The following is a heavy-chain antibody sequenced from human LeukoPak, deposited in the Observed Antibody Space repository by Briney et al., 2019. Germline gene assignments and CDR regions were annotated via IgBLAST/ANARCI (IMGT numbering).Heavy chain of an antibody. J-gene: IGHJ5*02. CDR1: GYTFTGHY. D-gene: IGHD3-22*01. CDR2: INPSSGAT. Sequence: ASVKVSFKASGYTFTGHYIHWVRQAPGQGLELMGWINPSSGATNYSQKFHGRVTLTRDTSMSTAFMELSRLISDDTAVYYCARSTPFFNYETSGYYFWFDPWGQGALVTVSS. CDR3: ARSTPFFNYETSGYYFWFDP. V-gene: IGHV1-2*02.